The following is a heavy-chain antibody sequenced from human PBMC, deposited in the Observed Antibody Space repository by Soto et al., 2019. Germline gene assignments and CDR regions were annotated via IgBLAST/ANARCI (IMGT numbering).Heavy chain of an antibody. CDR3: AREGYCSGGSCYGDNWFDP. V-gene: IGHV3-33*01. CDR2: IWYDGSSK. CDR1: GFTFSSYG. Sequence: TGGSLRLSCAASGFTFSSYGMHWVRQAPGKGLEWVAVIWYDGSSKYYADSVKGRFTISRDNSKNTLYLQMNSLRAEDTAVYYCAREGYCSGGSCYGDNWFDPWGQGTLVTVSS. D-gene: IGHD2-15*01. J-gene: IGHJ5*02.